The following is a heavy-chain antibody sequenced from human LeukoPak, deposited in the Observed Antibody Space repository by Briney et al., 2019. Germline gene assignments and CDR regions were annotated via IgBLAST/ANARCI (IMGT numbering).Heavy chain of an antibody. Sequence: ASVKVSCKASGYTFTSYDIHWVRQATGQGLEWMGWMNPNSGNTGYAQKFQGRVTMTRNTSISTAYMELSSLRSEDTAVYYCARGLRYSSSSPGGYWGQGTLVTVSS. D-gene: IGHD6-6*01. V-gene: IGHV1-8*01. CDR1: GYTFTSYD. J-gene: IGHJ4*02. CDR2: MNPNSGNT. CDR3: ARGLRYSSSSPGGY.